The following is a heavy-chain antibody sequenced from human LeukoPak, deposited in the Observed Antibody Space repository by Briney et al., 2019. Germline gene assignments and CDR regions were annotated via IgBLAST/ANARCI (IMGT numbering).Heavy chain of an antibody. V-gene: IGHV4-31*03. CDR2: IYHSGST. Sequence: SQTLSLTCTVSGGSISRGGYYWSWIRPPPGKGLECIGYIYHSGSTYYNPSLKSRVTISVDTSKNQFCLKLTSLTAADTAVYYCARLRDTSGYYVDYWGQGTLVTVPS. CDR3: ARLRDTSGYYVDY. D-gene: IGHD3-22*01. J-gene: IGHJ4*02. CDR1: GGSISRGGYY.